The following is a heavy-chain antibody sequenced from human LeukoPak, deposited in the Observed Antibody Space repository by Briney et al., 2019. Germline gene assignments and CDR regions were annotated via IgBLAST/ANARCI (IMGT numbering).Heavy chain of an antibody. J-gene: IGHJ4*02. V-gene: IGHV1-46*01. Sequence: ASVTVSCKASGYTFTGYYMHWVRQAPRQGLEWMGIINPSGGSTSYAQKFQGRVTMTRDTSTSTVYMELSSLRSEDTSVYYCARAGTYSLPHGDYWGQGTPVTVSS. CDR1: GYTFTGYY. CDR2: INPSGGST. CDR3: ARAGTYSLPHGDY. D-gene: IGHD4-11*01.